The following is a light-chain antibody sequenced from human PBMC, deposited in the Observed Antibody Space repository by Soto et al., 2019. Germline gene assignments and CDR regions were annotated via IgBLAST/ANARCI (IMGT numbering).Light chain of an antibody. J-gene: IGKJ2*01. CDR1: QRVLYSSNIKNN. CDR2: WAS. Sequence: DTVLTQPPTSLALSWGERPPINSKSSQRVLYSSNIKNNLAWYHKRPGQPPKLLIYWASTRESGVPDRFSGSGSGTDFTLTITSLQAEDVAVYYCQQYESTPPTFGQGTKLEIK. V-gene: IGKV4-1*01. CDR3: QQYESTPPT.